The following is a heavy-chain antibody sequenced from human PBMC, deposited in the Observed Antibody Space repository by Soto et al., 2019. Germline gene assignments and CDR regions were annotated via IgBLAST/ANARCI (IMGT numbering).Heavy chain of an antibody. CDR2: VFYTGNT. J-gene: IGHJ4*02. Sequence: TLSLTCTVSGGSVGSFHWSWIRQSPGKGLEWIGYVFYTGNTKYNPALKRRVTISVDTSKKQFSLKLSSVSAADTGLYYCARSYSGTFCGYDIWGQGILVTVSS. CDR1: GGSVGSFH. V-gene: IGHV4-59*02. CDR3: ARSYSGTFCGYDI. D-gene: IGHD1-26*01.